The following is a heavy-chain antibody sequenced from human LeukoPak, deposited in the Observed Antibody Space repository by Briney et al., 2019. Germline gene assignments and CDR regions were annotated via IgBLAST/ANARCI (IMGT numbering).Heavy chain of an antibody. CDR2: IWYDGSDK. CDR1: GFTFNTYG. Sequence: GGSLRLSCAASGFTFNTYGMNWVRQAPGKGLEWVAFIWYDGSDKYYAESVKGRFTISRENSKNTLYLQVNSLRAEDTAVYYCARVGCTGGSCLAYNYYAMDVWGQGTTVTVSS. V-gene: IGHV3-33*01. D-gene: IGHD2-15*01. J-gene: IGHJ6*02. CDR3: ARVGCTGGSCLAYNYYAMDV.